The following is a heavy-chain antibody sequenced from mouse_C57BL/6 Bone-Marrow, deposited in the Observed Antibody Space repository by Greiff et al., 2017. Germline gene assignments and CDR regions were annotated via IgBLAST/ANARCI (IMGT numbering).Heavy chain of an antibody. CDR3: AAHYYGSPYFDV. V-gene: IGHV2-2*01. Sequence: QVHVKQSGPGLVQPSQSLSITCTVSGFSLTSYGVHWVRQSPGKGLEWLGVIWSGGSTDYNAAFISRLSISKDNSKSQVFFKMNSLQADDTAIYYCAAHYYGSPYFDVWGTGTTVTVSS. CDR2: IWSGGST. J-gene: IGHJ1*03. CDR1: GFSLTSYG. D-gene: IGHD1-1*01.